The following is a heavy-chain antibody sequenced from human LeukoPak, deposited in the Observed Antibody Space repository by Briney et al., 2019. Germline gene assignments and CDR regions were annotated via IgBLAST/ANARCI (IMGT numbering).Heavy chain of an antibody. Sequence: PSETLSLTCTVSGGSISSYYWSWIRQPPGKGLEWIGCIYYSGSTNYNPSLKSRVTISVDTSKNQFSLKLSSVTAADTAVYYCARDLSSYFDYWGQGTLVTVSS. J-gene: IGHJ4*02. CDR3: ARDLSSYFDY. V-gene: IGHV4-59*01. CDR2: IYYSGST. CDR1: GGSISSYY.